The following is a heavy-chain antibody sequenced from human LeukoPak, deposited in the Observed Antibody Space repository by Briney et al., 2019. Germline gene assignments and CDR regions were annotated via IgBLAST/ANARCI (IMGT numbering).Heavy chain of an antibody. J-gene: IGHJ4*02. V-gene: IGHV3-33*01. CDR3: ARSGSSSGSYSFDDY. CDR1: GFTFRNYG. D-gene: IGHD3-10*01. CDR2: IWFDGSNK. Sequence: HTGGSLRLSCAASGFTFRNYGMHCGRQAPGKGLEWVADIWFDGSNKHYADSVQGRFTISRDNSKNTLCLQMDNLRAEDTAVYYCARSGSSSGSYSFDDYWGQGTLVTVSS.